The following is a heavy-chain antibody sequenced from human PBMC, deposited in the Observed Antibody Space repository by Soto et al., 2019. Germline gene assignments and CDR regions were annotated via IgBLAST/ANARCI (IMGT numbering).Heavy chain of an antibody. D-gene: IGHD6-19*01. V-gene: IGHV3-23*01. J-gene: IGHJ5*02. Sequence: EVQLLESGGGLVQPGGSLRLSCAGSGSTFSDYAMNWVRQAPGKGLEWVSVISDNGIKTYCADSVKGRFTISRDNSKNTLYLQMNSLRAEDTAVYYCASRRGSSGWYRWFDPWGQGTLVTVSS. CDR2: ISDNGIKT. CDR1: GSTFSDYA. CDR3: ASRRGSSGWYRWFDP.